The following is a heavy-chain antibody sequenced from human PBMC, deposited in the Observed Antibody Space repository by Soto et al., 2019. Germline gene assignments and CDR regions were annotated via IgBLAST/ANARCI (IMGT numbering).Heavy chain of an antibody. J-gene: IGHJ6*02. CDR3: ARRRYDFWSGYYYYGMDA. Sequence: PGESLKISCKGSGYSFTSYWISWVRQMPGKGLEWMGRIDPSDSYTNYSPSFQGHVTISADKSISTAYLQWSSLKASDTAMYYCARRRYDFWSGYYYYGMDAWGQGTTVTVSS. CDR2: IDPSDSYT. D-gene: IGHD3-3*01. CDR1: GYSFTSYW. V-gene: IGHV5-10-1*01.